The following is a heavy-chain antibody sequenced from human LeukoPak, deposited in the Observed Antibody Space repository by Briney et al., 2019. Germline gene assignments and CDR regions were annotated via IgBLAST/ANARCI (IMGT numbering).Heavy chain of an antibody. V-gene: IGHV1-2*02. Sequence: ASVKVSCKASGYTFTGYYMHWVRQAPGQGLEWMGWINPNSGGTNYAQKFQGRATMTRDTSISTAYMELSRLRSDDTAVYYCARGSGGSKRSYYMDVWGKGTTVTVS. CDR2: INPNSGGT. J-gene: IGHJ6*03. CDR3: ARGSGGSKRSYYMDV. CDR1: GYTFTGYY. D-gene: IGHD3-10*01.